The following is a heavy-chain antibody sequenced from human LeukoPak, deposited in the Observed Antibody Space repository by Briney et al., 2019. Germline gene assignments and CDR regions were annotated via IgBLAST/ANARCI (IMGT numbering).Heavy chain of an antibody. CDR1: GFTFSSYE. D-gene: IGHD3-10*02. CDR3: AELGITMIGGV. J-gene: IGHJ6*04. CDR2: ISSSGSTI. V-gene: IGHV3-48*03. Sequence: PGGSLRLSCAASGFTFSSYEMNWVGQAPGNGLEGCSYISSSGSTISYPDSVKGRLTIYRDNAKSSLYLQMNSLRAEDTAVYYCAELGITMIGGVWGKGTTVTISS.